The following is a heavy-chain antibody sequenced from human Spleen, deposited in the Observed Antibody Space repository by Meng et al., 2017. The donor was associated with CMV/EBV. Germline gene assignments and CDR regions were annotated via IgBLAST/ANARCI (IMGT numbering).Heavy chain of an antibody. CDR1: GFTFSSYG. J-gene: IGHJ4*02. V-gene: IGHV3-23*01. CDR3: AKDLTDYNFWSGYPPFDY. D-gene: IGHD3-3*01. CDR2: ISGSGGST. Sequence: GESLKISCAASGFTFSSYGMHWVRQAPGKGLEWVSGISGSGGSTYYADSVKGRFTISRDNSKNTLYLQMNSLRADDTAVYYCAKDLTDYNFWSGYPPFDYWGQGTLVTVSS.